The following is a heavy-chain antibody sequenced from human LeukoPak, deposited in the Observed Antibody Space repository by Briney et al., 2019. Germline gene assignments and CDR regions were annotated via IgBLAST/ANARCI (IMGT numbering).Heavy chain of an antibody. CDR3: ARAMIRGVRVVGY. CDR2: ISSSSSSYI. D-gene: IGHD3-10*01. CDR1: GFTFSSYS. Sequence: GGSLRLSCAASGFTFSSYSMNWVRQAPGKGLEWVSSISSSSSSYIYYADSVKGRFTISRDNAKNSLYLQMNSLRAEDTAVYYCARAMIRGVRVVGYWGQGTLVTVSS. V-gene: IGHV3-21*04. J-gene: IGHJ4*02.